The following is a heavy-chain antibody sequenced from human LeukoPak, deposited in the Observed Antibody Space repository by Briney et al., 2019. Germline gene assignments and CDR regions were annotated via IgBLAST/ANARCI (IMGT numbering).Heavy chain of an antibody. CDR1: EGSISAYY. J-gene: IGHJ3*02. CDR2: IHTSGST. V-gene: IGHV4-4*07. Sequence: SETLSLTCTVSEGSISAYYWSWIRQPAGKGLEWIGRIHTSGSTNYNPSLKSRVTMSVDTSKNQFSLKLTSVTAADTAVYYCARLSLSASSTAFDIWGQGTMVTVSS. D-gene: IGHD6-6*01. CDR3: ARLSLSASSTAFDI.